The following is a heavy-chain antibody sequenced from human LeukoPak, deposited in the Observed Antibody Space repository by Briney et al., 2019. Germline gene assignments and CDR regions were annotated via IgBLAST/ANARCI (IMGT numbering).Heavy chain of an antibody. CDR1: GFTFSSYG. CDR2: IWYDGSNK. D-gene: IGHD6-13*01. J-gene: IGHJ6*04. Sequence: PGRSLRLSCAASGFTFSSYGMHWVRQAPGKGLEGVAGIWYDGSNKYYADSVKGRFTISRDNSKNTLYLQMNSLRAEDTAVYYCARDSSSWYAYYYYYGMDAWGKGTTVTVSS. V-gene: IGHV3-33*01. CDR3: ARDSSSWYAYYYYYGMDA.